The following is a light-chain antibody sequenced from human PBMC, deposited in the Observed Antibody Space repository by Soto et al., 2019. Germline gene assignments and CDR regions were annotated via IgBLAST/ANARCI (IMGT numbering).Light chain of an antibody. CDR2: EVN. J-gene: IGLJ1*01. V-gene: IGLV2-8*01. Sequence: QSVLTQPPSASGSPGQSVTISCTGTSSDVGGYNYVSWYQQHPGKVPKVLISEVNKRPSGVPDRFSGSKSGNTASLTVSGLQADDDAEYYSNTFAGTFFVFGTGTKVTVL. CDR1: SSDVGGYNY. CDR3: NTFAGTFFV.